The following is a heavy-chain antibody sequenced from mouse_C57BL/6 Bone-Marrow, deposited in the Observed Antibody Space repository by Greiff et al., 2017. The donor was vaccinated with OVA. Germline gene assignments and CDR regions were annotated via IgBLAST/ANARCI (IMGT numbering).Heavy chain of an antibody. CDR1: GFTFSSYA. J-gene: IGHJ3*01. CDR2: ISDGGSYT. D-gene: IGHD1-1*02. Sequence: DVKLQESGGGLVKPGGSLKLSCAASGFTFSSYAMSWVRQTPEKRLEWVATISDGGSYTYYPDNVKGRFTISRDNAKNNLYLQMSHLKSEDTAMYYCARDGDYGPFAYWGQGTLVTVSA. CDR3: ARDGDYGPFAY. V-gene: IGHV5-4*01.